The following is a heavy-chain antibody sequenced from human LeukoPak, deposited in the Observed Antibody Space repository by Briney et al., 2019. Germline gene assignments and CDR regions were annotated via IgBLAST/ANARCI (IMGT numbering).Heavy chain of an antibody. CDR2: ISSSSSTI. CDR1: GFTFSSYS. V-gene: IGHV3-48*04. CDR3: ARVPPIVGGYSEHFDY. J-gene: IGHJ4*02. Sequence: GGSLRLSCAASGFTFSSYSMNWVRQAPGKGLEWVSYISSSSSTIYYADSVKGRFTISRDNAKNSLYLQMNSLRAEDTAVYYCARVPPIVGGYSEHFDYWGQGTLVTVSS. D-gene: IGHD1-26*01.